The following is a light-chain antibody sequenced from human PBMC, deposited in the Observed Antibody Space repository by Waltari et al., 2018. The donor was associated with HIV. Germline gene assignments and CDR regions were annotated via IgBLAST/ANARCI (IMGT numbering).Light chain of an antibody. V-gene: IGLV2-8*01. J-gene: IGLJ2*01. CDR3: FSYAGNNFLL. CDR1: SSNLGLYNF. Sequence: QSALTQPPSASGSPGQSVTISCAGTSSNLGLYNFVSWYQHHPGKAPKLMIADVSRRPSGVPDRFSGSKSGNTASLTVSGLQADDEATYYCFSYAGNNFLLFGGGTKLTVL. CDR2: DVS.